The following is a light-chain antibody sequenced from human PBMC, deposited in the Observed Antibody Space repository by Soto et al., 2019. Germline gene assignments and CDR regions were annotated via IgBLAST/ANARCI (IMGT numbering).Light chain of an antibody. V-gene: IGKV2-28*01. CDR1: QSLLHINGYNY. CDR3: MQALQTPFT. J-gene: IGKJ3*01. CDR2: LGS. Sequence: DFVMTQSPLSLPVTPGEPASISCRSSQSLLHINGYNYLDWYLQKPGQSPQLLIYLGSNRASGVPDRFSGSGSGTDFTLKISRVEAEDVGVYYCMQALQTPFTFGPGAKVDIK.